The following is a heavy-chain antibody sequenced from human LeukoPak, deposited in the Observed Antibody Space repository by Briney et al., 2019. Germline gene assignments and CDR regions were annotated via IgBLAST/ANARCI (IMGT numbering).Heavy chain of an antibody. V-gene: IGHV4-59*01. CDR3: ARYHSTGLDY. Sequence: PSETLSLTCTVSGGSINTCYWSWIRQPPGKGLECIGHIYYTGSTYYKPSLESRVTISVETAKNQISLKLTSVTAADTAVYYCARYHSTGLDYWGQGSLVTVSS. CDR2: IYYTGST. D-gene: IGHD6-19*01. CDR1: GGSINTCY. J-gene: IGHJ4*02.